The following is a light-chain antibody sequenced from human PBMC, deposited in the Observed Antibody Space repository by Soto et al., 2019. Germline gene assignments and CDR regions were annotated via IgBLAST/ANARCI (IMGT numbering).Light chain of an antibody. CDR1: QSISSY. CDR2: AAS. V-gene: IGKV1-39*01. J-gene: IGKJ1*01. Sequence: DIQMTQSPSSLSASVGDRVTITCRASQSISSYLNWYQQKPGKAPKLLIYAASSLQSGVPSRFXXXXXXXXXXXXXXXXQPEDFATYYCQQSYSTRWTFGQGTKVEIK. CDR3: QQSYSTRWT.